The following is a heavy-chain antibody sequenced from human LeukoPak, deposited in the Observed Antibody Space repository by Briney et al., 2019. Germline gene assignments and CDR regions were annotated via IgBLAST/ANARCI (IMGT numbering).Heavy chain of an antibody. Sequence: PSETLSLTCTVSGGSISSGDYYRSWIRQPPGKGLEWIGYIYYSGSTYYNPSPKSRVTISVDTSKNQFSLKLSSVTAADTAVYYCARDDFGYSSSSYGMDVWGQGTTVTVSS. CDR2: IYYSGST. J-gene: IGHJ6*02. CDR1: GGSISSGDYY. V-gene: IGHV4-30-4*01. D-gene: IGHD6-13*01. CDR3: ARDDFGYSSSSYGMDV.